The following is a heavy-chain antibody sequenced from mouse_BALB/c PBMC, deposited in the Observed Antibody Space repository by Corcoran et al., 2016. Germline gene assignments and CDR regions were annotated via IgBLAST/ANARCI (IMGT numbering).Heavy chain of an antibody. Sequence: QIQLVQSGPELKKPGETVKISCKASGYTFTNYGMNWVKQAPGKGLKWMGWINTYTGEPTYADDFKGRFAFSLETSASTAYLQINNLKNEDMATYFCARWEDGYPYYYAMDYWGQGTSVTVSS. J-gene: IGHJ4*01. CDR3: ARWEDGYPYYYAMDY. CDR1: GYTFTNYG. V-gene: IGHV9-1*02. CDR2: INTYTGEP. D-gene: IGHD2-3*01.